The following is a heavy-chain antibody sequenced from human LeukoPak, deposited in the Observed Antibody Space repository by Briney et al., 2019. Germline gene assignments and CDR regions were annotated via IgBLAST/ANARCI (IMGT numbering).Heavy chain of an antibody. CDR1: GGSISSYY. V-gene: IGHV4-59*01. J-gene: IGHJ4*02. CDR3: ARAGAAAGRNFDY. D-gene: IGHD6-13*01. Sequence: PSETLSLTCTVSGGSISSYYWSWIRQPPGKGMEWIGYMYYSGSTNYNPSLKSRVTISVDTSKNQFSLKLSSVTAADTAVYYSARAGAAAGRNFDYWGQGTLVTVSS. CDR2: MYYSGST.